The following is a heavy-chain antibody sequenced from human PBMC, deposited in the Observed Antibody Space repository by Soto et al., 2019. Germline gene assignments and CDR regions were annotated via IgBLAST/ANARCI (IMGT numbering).Heavy chain of an antibody. CDR1: GFTFSIYG. J-gene: IGHJ4*02. CDR3: AKRDQQC. D-gene: IGHD6-19*01. CDR2: ISGSGGST. Sequence: EARLLESGGNWVKSGGSLSLSCAASGFTFSIYGMTWVRQAPGRGLEWFSAISGSGGSTYSADSVKGRFTIARENSNNTLYLQMNSLRVEDTAVYYCAKRDQQCWGQGTLVTVSS. V-gene: IGHV3-23*01.